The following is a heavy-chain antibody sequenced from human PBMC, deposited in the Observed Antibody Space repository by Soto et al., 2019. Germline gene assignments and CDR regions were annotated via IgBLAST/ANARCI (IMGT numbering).Heavy chain of an antibody. Sequence: QVQLVQSGAEVKKTGASLEVSCKASGYTFISYGISWVRQAPGQGLEWMGWISPYNGKTNYAQTFQGRATMTTDRSTSTAYMELRSLRSDDTAVYYCARAGCSTSWLGLLGTGAHGLEIDFWGQGTLVTVSS. CDR1: GYTFISYG. J-gene: IGHJ4*02. V-gene: IGHV1-18*01. D-gene: IGHD7-27*01. CDR3: ARAGCSTSWLGLLGTGAHGLEIDF. CDR2: ISPYNGKT.